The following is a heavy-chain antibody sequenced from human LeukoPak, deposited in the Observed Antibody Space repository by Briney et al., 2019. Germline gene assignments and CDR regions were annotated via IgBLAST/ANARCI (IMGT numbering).Heavy chain of an antibody. D-gene: IGHD3-10*01. CDR2: ISSSSSYI. CDR3: ARAGFTLSDYFGSFFDY. Sequence: PGGSLRLSCAASGFTFGSYSMNWVRQAPGKGLEWVSSISSSSSYIHYADSVKGRFTISRDNAKNSLYLQMNSLRAEDTAVYYCARAGFTLSDYFGSFFDYWGQGTLVTVSS. V-gene: IGHV3-21*01. CDR1: GFTFGSYS. J-gene: IGHJ4*02.